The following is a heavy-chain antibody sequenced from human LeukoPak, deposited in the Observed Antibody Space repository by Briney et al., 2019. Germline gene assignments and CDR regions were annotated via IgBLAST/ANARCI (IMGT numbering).Heavy chain of an antibody. CDR2: FDPEDGET. V-gene: IGHV1-24*01. J-gene: IGHJ4*02. D-gene: IGHD3-22*01. CDR3: ATPRNYYDSSGYYDFAY. CDR1: GYTLTELS. Sequence: ASVKVSCKVSGYTLTELSMQWVRQAPGKGLEWMGGFDPEDGETIYAQKFQGRVTMTEDTSTDTAYMELSSLRSEDTAVYYCATPRNYYDSSGYYDFAYWGQGTLVTVSS.